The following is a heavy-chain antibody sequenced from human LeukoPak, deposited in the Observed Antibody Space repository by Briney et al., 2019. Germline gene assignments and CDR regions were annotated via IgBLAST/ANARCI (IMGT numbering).Heavy chain of an antibody. CDR2: ISSSGSTI. CDR3: ARGVAGATTSSMVFDY. D-gene: IGHD1-26*01. Sequence: GGSLRLSCAASGFTFSDYYMSWIRQAPGKGLEWVSYISSSGSTIYYADSVKGRFTISRDNDKNSLYLQMNSLRAEDTAVYYCARGVAGATTSSMVFDYWGQGTLVTVSS. V-gene: IGHV3-11*01. CDR1: GFTFSDYY. J-gene: IGHJ4*02.